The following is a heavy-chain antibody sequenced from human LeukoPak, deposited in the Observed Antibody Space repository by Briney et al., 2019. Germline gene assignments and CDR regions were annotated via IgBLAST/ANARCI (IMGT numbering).Heavy chain of an antibody. J-gene: IGHJ4*02. Sequence: GGSLRLSCAVSGITFSDHDMDWVRQAPGKGLEWCGRTKNKGNSYTREYAASVEGRFTISRDDSKNSLYLQMNSLKTEDTAVYYCVAMIREVGYWGQGTLVTVSS. CDR1: GITFSDHD. V-gene: IGHV3-72*01. CDR2: TKNKGNSYTR. CDR3: VAMIREVGY. D-gene: IGHD3-10*01.